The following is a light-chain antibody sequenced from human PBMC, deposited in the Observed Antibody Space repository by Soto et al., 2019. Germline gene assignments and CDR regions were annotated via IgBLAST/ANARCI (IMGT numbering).Light chain of an antibody. Sequence: QSALTQPASVSGSPGQSITISCTGTSSDVGGYNYVSWYQQHPGKAPKLMIYEVSNRPSGVSNRFSGSKSGNTASLTISGLQAEDVADYYCSSYTSSSTLVFGGGTKPTVL. CDR1: SSDVGGYNY. J-gene: IGLJ2*01. CDR3: SSYTSSSTLV. V-gene: IGLV2-14*01. CDR2: EVS.